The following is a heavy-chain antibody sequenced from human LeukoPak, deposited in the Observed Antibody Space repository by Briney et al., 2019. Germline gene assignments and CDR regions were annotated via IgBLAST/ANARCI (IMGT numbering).Heavy chain of an antibody. D-gene: IGHD2-2*01. CDR3: TTAPGVVPAASGVGWFDP. Sequence: GGSLRLSCAASGFTFSSYAMSWVRQAPGKGLEWVGRIKSKTDGGTTDYAAPVKGRFTISRDDSKNTLYLQMNSLKTEDTAVYYCTTAPGVVPAASGVGWFDPWGQGTLVTVSS. CDR1: GFTFSSYA. V-gene: IGHV3-15*01. CDR2: IKSKTDGGTT. J-gene: IGHJ5*02.